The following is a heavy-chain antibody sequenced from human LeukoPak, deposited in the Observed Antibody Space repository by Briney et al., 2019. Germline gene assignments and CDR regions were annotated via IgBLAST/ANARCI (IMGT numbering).Heavy chain of an antibody. J-gene: IGHJ4*02. CDR1: GFTFSSYA. D-gene: IGHD1-26*01. CDR2: ISGSGGST. CDR3: ARAAVGGTLYYFDH. Sequence: GGSLRLSCAASGFTFSSYAMSWVRQAPGKGLEWVSAISGSGGSTYYADSVKGRFTISRDNSKNTLYLQMKSLRAEDTAVYYCARAAVGGTLYYFDHWGQGTLVTVSS. V-gene: IGHV3-23*01.